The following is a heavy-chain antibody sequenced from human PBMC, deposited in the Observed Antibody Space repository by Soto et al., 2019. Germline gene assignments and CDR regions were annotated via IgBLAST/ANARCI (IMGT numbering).Heavy chain of an antibody. CDR1: GFTFSSYD. CDR3: ARLALCDSSSCRRDI. Sequence: EVQLVESGGGLVQPGGSLRLSCAASGFTFSSYDMHWVRQATGKGLEWVSAIGTAGDTYYPGSVKGRFTISRENAKNSLSLQMNSLRAEDTAVYYCARLALCDSSSCRRDIWGQGTMVTVSS. J-gene: IGHJ3*02. D-gene: IGHD6-13*01. CDR2: IGTAGDT. V-gene: IGHV3-13*01.